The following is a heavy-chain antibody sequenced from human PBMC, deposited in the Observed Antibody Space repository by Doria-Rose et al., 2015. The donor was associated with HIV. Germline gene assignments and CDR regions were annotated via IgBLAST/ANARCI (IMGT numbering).Heavy chain of an antibody. CDR1: GVSLSSPGMG. D-gene: IGHD6-13*01. Sequence: QVQLVQSGPVLVKPTETLTLTCTVSGVSLSSPGMGVSWIRQPPGKALEWLANIFSDDDRSYKTSLKSRLTIPRGSSKTQVVLTMTDMAPVDTATYYCARIKSSRWYRKYYFDFWGQGTLVIVSA. CDR3: ARIKSSRWYRKYYFDF. CDR2: IFSDDDR. J-gene: IGHJ4*02. V-gene: IGHV2-26*01.